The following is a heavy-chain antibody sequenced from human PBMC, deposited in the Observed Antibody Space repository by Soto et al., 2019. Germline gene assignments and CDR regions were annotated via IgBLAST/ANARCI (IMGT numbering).Heavy chain of an antibody. CDR3: AKDKVAYCGGDCYLGGFDY. CDR1: GFTFDDYA. CDR2: ISWNSGSI. D-gene: IGHD2-21*01. V-gene: IGHV3-9*01. Sequence: GGSLRLSCAASGFTFDDYAMHWVRQAPGKGLEWVSGISWNSGSIGYADSVKGRFTISRDNAKNSLYLQMNSLRAEDTALYYCAKDKVAYCGGDCYLGGFDYWGQGTLVTVSS. J-gene: IGHJ4*02.